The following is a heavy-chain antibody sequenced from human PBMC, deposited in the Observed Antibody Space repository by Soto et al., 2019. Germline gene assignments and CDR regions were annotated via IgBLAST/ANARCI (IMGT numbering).Heavy chain of an antibody. V-gene: IGHV3-33*01. CDR3: ARDDAFDNENGFDM. D-gene: IGHD3-3*02. CDR2: IVSDGSAI. J-gene: IGHJ3*02. Sequence: PVGSLRLSCAVSGFPFSFYGFHWVRQSPGKGLEWLGVIVSDGSAIYHADSLEGRFFISRDISKDILYLQMNSLRVEDTAVYYCARDDAFDNENGFDMWGQGTMVTVSS. CDR1: GFPFSFYG.